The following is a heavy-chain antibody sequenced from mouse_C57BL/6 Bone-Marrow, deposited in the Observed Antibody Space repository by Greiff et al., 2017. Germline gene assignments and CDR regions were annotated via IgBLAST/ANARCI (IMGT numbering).Heavy chain of an antibody. Sequence: LQESGAELARPGASVKLSCKASGYTFTSYGISWVKQRTGKGLEWSGEIYPRSGNTYYNEKFKGKATLTADKSSSTAYMELRSLTSEDSAVYFCARSDYSNYWFAYWGQGTLVTVSA. CDR2: IYPRSGNT. CDR1: GYTFTSYG. CDR3: ARSDYSNYWFAY. V-gene: IGHV1-81*01. D-gene: IGHD2-5*01. J-gene: IGHJ3*01.